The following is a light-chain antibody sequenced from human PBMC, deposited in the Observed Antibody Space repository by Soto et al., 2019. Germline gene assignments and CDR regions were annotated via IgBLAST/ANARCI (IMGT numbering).Light chain of an antibody. V-gene: IGLV2-8*01. J-gene: IGLJ1*01. CDR2: EVS. Sequence: QSGLTQPPSASGSPGQSVTISCTGTSSEVGGYNYVSWYQQHPGKAPKLMIYEVSKRPSGVPDRFSGSKSGNTASLTVSGLQAEDEADYYCSSYAGSNNSLYVFGTGTKVTVL. CDR3: SSYAGSNNSLYV. CDR1: SSEVGGYNY.